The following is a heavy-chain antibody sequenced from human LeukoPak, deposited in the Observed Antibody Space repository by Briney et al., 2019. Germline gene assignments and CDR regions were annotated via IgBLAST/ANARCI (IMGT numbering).Heavy chain of an antibody. Sequence: GGSLRLSCTASGFTLGSHDMHWVRQTTGEGLEWVAAIASGFQTFYAGSVKGRFTVSREGAKNSLYLQMNSLRAGDTAVYYCVREARGYHYTYFDYWGQGTLVTVSS. D-gene: IGHD5-18*01. J-gene: IGHJ4*02. V-gene: IGHV3-13*01. CDR3: VREARGYHYTYFDY. CDR1: GFTLGSHD. CDR2: IASGFQT.